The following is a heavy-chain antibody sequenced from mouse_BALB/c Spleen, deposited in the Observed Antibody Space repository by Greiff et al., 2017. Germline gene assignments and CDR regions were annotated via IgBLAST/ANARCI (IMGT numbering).Heavy chain of an antibody. CDR3: ARDDYDVGFDY. V-gene: IGHV3-2*02. J-gene: IGHJ2*01. D-gene: IGHD2-4*01. CDR2: ISYSGST. CDR1: GYSITSYYA. Sequence: VQLKESGPGLVKPSQSLSLTCTVTGYSITSYYAWNWIRQFPGNKLEWMGYISYSGSTSYNPSLKSRISITRDTSKNQFFLQLNSVTTEDTATYYCARDDYDVGFDYWGQGTTLTVSS.